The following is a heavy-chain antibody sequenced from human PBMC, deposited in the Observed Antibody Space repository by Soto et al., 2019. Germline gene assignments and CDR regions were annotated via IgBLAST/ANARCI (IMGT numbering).Heavy chain of an antibody. D-gene: IGHD3-3*01. CDR2: ISANGKHT. CDR3: VKDWSGGKCPCMDV. CDR1: GFTFTMHA. Sequence: EVRVLESGGGSVQPGGSLRLSCVASGFTFTMHAMTWVRQGPGMGPEWASSISANGKHTYYADSAKGRFTISRDNSKNTLYLQMNSLRVEDTAIYYCVKDWSGGKCPCMDVWGQGTTVTVSS. J-gene: IGHJ6*02. V-gene: IGHV3-23*01.